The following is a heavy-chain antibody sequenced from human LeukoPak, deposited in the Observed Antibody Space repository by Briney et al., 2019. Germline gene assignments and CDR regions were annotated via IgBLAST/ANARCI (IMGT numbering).Heavy chain of an antibody. D-gene: IGHD3-10*02. Sequence: GGSLRLSCAASGFTFSSYEMNWVRQAPGKGLEWVSYISSSGSTIYYADSVKGRFAISRDNAKNSLYLQMNSLRAEDTAVYYCAELGITMIGGVWGKGTTVTISS. CDR3: AELGITMIGGV. V-gene: IGHV3-48*03. CDR2: ISSSGSTI. CDR1: GFTFSSYE. J-gene: IGHJ6*03.